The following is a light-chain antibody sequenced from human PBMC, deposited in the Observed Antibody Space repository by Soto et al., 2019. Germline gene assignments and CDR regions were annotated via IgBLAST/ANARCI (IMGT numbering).Light chain of an antibody. CDR3: QQYYTTPFT. Sequence: DIVMTQSPESLAVSLGERATINCKSSQSVLHYSNNKDYLAWYQQKPGQSTRLLIYWASTRESGVPDRFSGSGSGTDFTLTISSLQAEDVAVYYCQQYYTTPFTFGPGTKVDIK. CDR2: WAS. V-gene: IGKV4-1*01. CDR1: QSVLHYSNNKDY. J-gene: IGKJ3*01.